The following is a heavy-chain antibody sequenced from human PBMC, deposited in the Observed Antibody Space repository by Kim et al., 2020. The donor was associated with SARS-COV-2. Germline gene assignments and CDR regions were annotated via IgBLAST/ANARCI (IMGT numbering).Heavy chain of an antibody. D-gene: IGHD3-22*01. CDR2: ISGSGGST. Sequence: GGSLRLSCAASGFTFSSYAMSWVRQAPGKGLEWVSAISGSGGSTYYADSVKGRFTISRDNSKNTLYLQMNSLRAEDTAVYYCAKDPSPYYDSSGSGWFDPWGQGTLFTVSS. CDR3: AKDPSPYYDSSGSGWFDP. CDR1: GFTFSSYA. V-gene: IGHV3-23*01. J-gene: IGHJ5*02.